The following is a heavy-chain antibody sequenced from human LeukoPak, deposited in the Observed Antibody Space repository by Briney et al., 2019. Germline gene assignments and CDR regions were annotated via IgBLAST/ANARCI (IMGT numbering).Heavy chain of an antibody. J-gene: IGHJ4*02. V-gene: IGHV3-15*01. CDR3: TTPSSITIPGGY. CDR1: GFTFNNVW. CDR2: IKSKTDGGAT. Sequence: PGGSLRLSCAASGFTFNNVWMSWVRQAPGKGLEWVGRIKSKTDGGATDSAAPVKGRFTISRDDSKNTLYLQMSSLETGDTGVYYCTTPSSITIPGGYWGQGTLVTVSS. D-gene: IGHD3-9*01.